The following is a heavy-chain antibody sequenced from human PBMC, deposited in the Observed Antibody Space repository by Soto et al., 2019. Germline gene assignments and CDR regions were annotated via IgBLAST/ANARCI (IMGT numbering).Heavy chain of an antibody. CDR2: IIPIFGTA. V-gene: IGHV1-69*13. CDR3: ARVWRVSTRGESIAVAGTTLFYYYYGMDV. Sequence: GASVKVSCKASGGTFSSYAISWVRQAPGQGLEWMGGIIPIFGTANYAQKFQGRVTITADESTSTAYMELSSLRSEDTAVYYCARVWRVSTRGESIAVAGTTLFYYYYGMDVWGQGTTVTVSS. CDR1: GGTFSSYA. J-gene: IGHJ6*02. D-gene: IGHD6-19*01.